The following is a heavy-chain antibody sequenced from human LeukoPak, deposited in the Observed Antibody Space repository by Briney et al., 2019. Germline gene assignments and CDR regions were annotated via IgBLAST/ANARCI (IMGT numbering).Heavy chain of an antibody. J-gene: IGHJ4*02. CDR2: INHSGST. D-gene: IGHD2-21*02. V-gene: IGHV4-34*01. Sequence: SETLSLTCAVYGGSFSPYYWSWIRQPPGKGLEWIGEINHSGSTNYNPSLKSRVTIPVDTSKNQFSLRLSSVTAADTAVYYCARGGFYCGGGCYVGYWGQGTLVTVSS. CDR3: ARGGFYCGGGCYVGY. CDR1: GGSFSPYY.